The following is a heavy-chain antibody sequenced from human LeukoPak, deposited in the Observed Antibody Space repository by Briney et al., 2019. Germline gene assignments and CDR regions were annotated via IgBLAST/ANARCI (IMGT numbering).Heavy chain of an antibody. CDR1: GYTFTAHY. CDR3: ARAVADAFDV. CDR2: INPNSGGT. Sequence: ASVKVSCKASGYTFTAHYMHWVRQALGQGLEWMGWINPNSGGTNYAQKFQGRVTMTRDTSISTAYMELNSLRSDDTAVYFCARAVADAFDVWGQGTMVTVSS. V-gene: IGHV1-2*02. D-gene: IGHD6-19*01. J-gene: IGHJ3*01.